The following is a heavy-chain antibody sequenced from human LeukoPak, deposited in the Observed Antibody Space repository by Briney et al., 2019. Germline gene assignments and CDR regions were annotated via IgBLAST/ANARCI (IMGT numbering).Heavy chain of an antibody. Sequence: PSETLSLTCTVSGGSISSSSYYWGWIRQPPGKGLEWIGSIYYSGSTYYNPSLKSRVTISVDTPKNQFSLKLSSVTAADTAVYYCARDPRIAARRGGGYFDYWGQGTLVTVSS. J-gene: IGHJ4*02. D-gene: IGHD6-6*01. V-gene: IGHV4-39*07. CDR3: ARDPRIAARRGGGYFDY. CDR1: GGSISSSSYY. CDR2: IYYSGST.